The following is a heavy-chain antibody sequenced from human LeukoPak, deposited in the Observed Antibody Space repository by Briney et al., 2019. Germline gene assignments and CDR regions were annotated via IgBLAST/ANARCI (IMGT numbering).Heavy chain of an antibody. V-gene: IGHV4-61*01. D-gene: IGHD6-19*01. CDR1: GGSVYSGTYY. CDR2: VYYSGST. J-gene: IGHJ4*02. CDR3: ARIKSSGWYYDY. Sequence: PSETLSPTCIVSGGSVYSGTYYWSWVRQPPGKGLEWIGYVYYSGSTNYNPSLKSRVTISLDTSKNQFSLRLSSVTAADTAVYYCARIKSSGWYYDYWGQGTLVTVSS.